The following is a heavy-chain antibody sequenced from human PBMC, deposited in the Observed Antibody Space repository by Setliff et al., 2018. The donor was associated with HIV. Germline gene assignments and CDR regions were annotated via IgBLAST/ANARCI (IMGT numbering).Heavy chain of an antibody. J-gene: IGHJ4*02. CDR3: ARIPYSDSFFDS. D-gene: IGHD4-17*01. V-gene: IGHV3-7*03. CDR1: GFSFGSNW. Sequence: PGGSLRLSCAASGFSFGSNWMSWVHQAPGKGLEWVANIKQDGSDKYYVDSVKGRFIISRDNAKNSVYLQMNSLRAEDTAVYYCARIPYSDSFFDSWGQGTLVTVSS. CDR2: IKQDGSDK.